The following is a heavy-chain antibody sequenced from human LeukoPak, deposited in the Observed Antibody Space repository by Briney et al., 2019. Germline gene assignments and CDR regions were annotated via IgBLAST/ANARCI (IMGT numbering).Heavy chain of an antibody. D-gene: IGHD3-3*01. CDR2: INHSGST. J-gene: IGHJ4*02. CDR3: ARVGYDFWSGSEGGD. Sequence: PSETLSLTCAVYGGSFSGYYWSWIRQPPGKGLEWIGEINHSGSTNYNPSLKSRVTISVDTSKNQFSLKLSSVTAADTAVYYCARVGYDFWSGSEGGDWGQGTLVTVSS. V-gene: IGHV4-34*01. CDR1: GGSFSGYY.